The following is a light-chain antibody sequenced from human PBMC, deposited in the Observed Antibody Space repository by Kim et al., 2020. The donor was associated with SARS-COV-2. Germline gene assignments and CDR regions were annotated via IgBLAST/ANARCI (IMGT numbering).Light chain of an antibody. CDR2: QDN. J-gene: IGLJ1*01. CDR3: QAWDSSTKV. V-gene: IGLV3-1*01. Sequence: SYELTQPPSVSVSPGQTASITCYGDKLGDKYACWYQQKPGQSPVLVIYQDNKRPSGIPERFSGSNSGNTATLTISGTQAMDEADYYCQAWDSSTKVFGTG. CDR1: KLGDKY.